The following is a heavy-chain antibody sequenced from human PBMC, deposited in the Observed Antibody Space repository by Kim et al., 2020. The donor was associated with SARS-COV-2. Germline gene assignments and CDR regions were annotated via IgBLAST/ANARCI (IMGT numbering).Heavy chain of an antibody. Sequence: SETLSLTCTVSGGSISSYYWSWIRQPPGKGLEWIGYIYYSGSTNYNPSLKSRVTISVDTSKNQFSLKLSSVTAADTAVYYCARASGYYYYGMDVWGQGTTVTVSS. CDR1: GGSISSYY. CDR3: ARASGYYYYGMDV. V-gene: IGHV4-59*13. J-gene: IGHJ6*02. CDR2: IYYSGST.